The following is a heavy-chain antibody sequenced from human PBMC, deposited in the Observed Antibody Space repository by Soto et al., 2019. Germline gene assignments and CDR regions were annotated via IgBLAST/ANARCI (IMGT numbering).Heavy chain of an antibody. CDR2: ISAYNGNT. CDR1: GYTFTSYG. CDR3: ARFWEGYCSGGSCYSTTLYFDY. Sequence: QVQLVQSGAEVKKPGASVKVSCKASGYTFTSYGISWVRQAPGQGLEWMGWISAYNGNTNYAQKLQGRVTMTTDTSTSTAYMELRSLRSDDTAVYYCARFWEGYCSGGSCYSTTLYFDYWAREPWSPSPQ. D-gene: IGHD2-15*01. V-gene: IGHV1-18*01. J-gene: IGHJ4*02.